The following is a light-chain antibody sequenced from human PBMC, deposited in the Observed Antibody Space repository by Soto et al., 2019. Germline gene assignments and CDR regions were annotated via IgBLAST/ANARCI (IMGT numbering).Light chain of an antibody. CDR2: DGS. CDR3: QHYNTYSKA. CDR1: RSLLHSNGYNY. V-gene: IGKV2-28*01. J-gene: IGKJ3*01. Sequence: DIVITQSPLSLPFTPGEPSAIACRCSRSLLHSNGYNYLAWYQQKPGKAPNLLIYDGSTLASGVPPRFSGGGFGTEFTLNISSLQPDDSAIYYCQHYNTYSKALGPGTKVDI.